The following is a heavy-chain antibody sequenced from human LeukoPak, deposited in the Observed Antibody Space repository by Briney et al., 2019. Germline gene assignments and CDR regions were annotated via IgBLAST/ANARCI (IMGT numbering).Heavy chain of an antibody. V-gene: IGHV3-74*01. CDR3: ASALTTVTPHFHY. CDR1: GFTFDDYG. CDR2: IDTDGSSA. J-gene: IGHJ4*02. Sequence: GGSLRLSCAASGFTFDDYGMSWVRQAPGKGLVWVSRIDTDGSSATYADSVKGRFTISRDNAKNTVYLQMNSLRVEDTGVYSCASALTTVTPHFHYWGQGTLVTVSS. D-gene: IGHD4-17*01.